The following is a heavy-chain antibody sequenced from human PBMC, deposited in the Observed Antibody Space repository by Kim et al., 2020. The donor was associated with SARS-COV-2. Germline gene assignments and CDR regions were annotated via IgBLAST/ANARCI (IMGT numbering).Heavy chain of an antibody. CDR1: GFTFSSYG. D-gene: IGHD6-19*01. V-gene: IGHV3-33*05. CDR3: ARDWNPTSIAVAGNFDSPLRGSLHV. Sequence: GGSLRLSCAASGFTFSSYGMHWVRQAPGKGLEWVAVISYDGSNKYYADSVKGRFTISRDNYKNTLYLQMNSLRAEDTAVYYCARDWNPTSIAVAGNFDSPLRGSLHVWGQGIMVSVSS. J-gene: IGHJ3*01. CDR2: ISYDGSNK.